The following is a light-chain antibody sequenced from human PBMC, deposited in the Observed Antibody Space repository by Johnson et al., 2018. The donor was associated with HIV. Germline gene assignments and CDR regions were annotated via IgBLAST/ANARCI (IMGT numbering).Light chain of an antibody. CDR1: SSNIGNHY. CDR3: GTWDSSLSAGV. CDR2: ENN. V-gene: IGLV1-51*02. Sequence: QSVLTQPPSVSAAPGQKVTISCSGTSSNIGNHYVSWYQQLPETAPKLLIYENNKRPSGIPDRFSGSKSGTSATLGVTGLQTGDEADYYCGTWDSSLSAGVFGTGTTVTVL. J-gene: IGLJ1*01.